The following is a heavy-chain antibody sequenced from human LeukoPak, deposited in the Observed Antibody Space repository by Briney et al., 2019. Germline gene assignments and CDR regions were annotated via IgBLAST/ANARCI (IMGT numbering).Heavy chain of an antibody. D-gene: IGHD2-15*01. J-gene: IGHJ4*02. Sequence: GGSLRLSCAASGFSFRDFGMHWVRQAPGKGLEWLAIIWYDGSIKYYADSVKGRFTISRDNSKNTLYLQMNSLSAEDTDVYYCSRNLSTVNGHFTGDNCYAGLGRGQGTRVTVAS. CDR2: IWYDGSIK. CDR1: GFSFRDFG. CDR3: SRNLSTVNGHFTGDNCYAGLG. V-gene: IGHV3-33*01.